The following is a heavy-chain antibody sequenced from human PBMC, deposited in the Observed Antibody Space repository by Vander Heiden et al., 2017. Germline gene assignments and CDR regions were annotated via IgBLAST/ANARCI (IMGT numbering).Heavy chain of an antibody. CDR2: IIPIFGTA. V-gene: IGHV1-69*01. D-gene: IGHD2-2*02. J-gene: IGHJ1*01. Sequence: QVQLVQSGAEVKKPGSSVKVSCKASGGTFRSYAISWVRQAPGQGLEWMGGIIPIFGTANYAQKFQGRVTITADESTSTAYMELSSLRSEDTAVYYCARGPGVVPAAIPRYFQHWGQGTLVTVSS. CDR3: ARGPGVVPAAIPRYFQH. CDR1: GGTFRSYA.